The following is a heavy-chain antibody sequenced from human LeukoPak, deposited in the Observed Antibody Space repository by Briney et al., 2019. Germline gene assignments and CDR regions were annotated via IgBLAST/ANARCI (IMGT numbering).Heavy chain of an antibody. Sequence: SETLSLTCTVSGGSISSYYWSWIRQPAGKGLEWIGRIYTSGSTNYNPPLKSRVTMSVDTSKNQFSLKLSSVTAADTAVYYCAREAMVRGVPYYYYGMDVWGQGTTVTVSS. J-gene: IGHJ6*02. D-gene: IGHD3-10*01. V-gene: IGHV4-4*07. CDR2: IYTSGST. CDR3: AREAMVRGVPYYYYGMDV. CDR1: GGSISSYY.